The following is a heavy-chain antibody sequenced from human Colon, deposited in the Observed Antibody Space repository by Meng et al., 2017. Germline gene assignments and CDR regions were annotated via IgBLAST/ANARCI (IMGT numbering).Heavy chain of an antibody. Sequence: QLQLQESGHGLWKPSVTLSLACSFSGASFSVNSYWRWARQPPGRGLEWIGQIDHRGSAYYRPSLHSRVTMSLDKSRNQCSLRLTSVTAADTAVYYCARHGGYYQDFWGQGTLVTVAS. V-gene: IGHV4-4*02. CDR1: GASFSVNSY. CDR2: IDHRGSA. D-gene: IGHD4-23*01. J-gene: IGHJ4*02. CDR3: ARHGGYYQDF.